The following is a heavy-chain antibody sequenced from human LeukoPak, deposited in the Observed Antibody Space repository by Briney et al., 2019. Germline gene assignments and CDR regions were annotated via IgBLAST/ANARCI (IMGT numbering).Heavy chain of an antibody. J-gene: IGHJ6*02. CDR2: ISAHNGNT. D-gene: IGHD3-10*01. Sequence: ASVKVSCKTSGYTFTNLDISWVRQVPGQGLEWIGWISAHNGNTKYAQRVQGRVSMTIDTSTRTAYMELSSLRSDDTAVYYCAFMVQLGGMDVWGQGTTVTVSS. CDR1: GYTFTNLD. CDR3: AFMVQLGGMDV. V-gene: IGHV1-18*04.